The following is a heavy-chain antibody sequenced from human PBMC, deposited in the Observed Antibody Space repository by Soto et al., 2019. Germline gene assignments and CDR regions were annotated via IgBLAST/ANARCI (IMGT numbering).Heavy chain of an antibody. Sequence: ASVKVSCKASGYTFTSYYMHCVRQAPGQGLEWMGIINPSGGSTSYAQKFQGRVTMTRDTSTSTVYMELSSLRSEDTAVYYCARGIDDILTGPRMEVWGQGTTVTVSS. J-gene: IGHJ6*01. V-gene: IGHV1-46*01. CDR2: INPSGGST. CDR3: ARGIDDILTGPRMEV. CDR1: GYTFTSYY. D-gene: IGHD3-9*01.